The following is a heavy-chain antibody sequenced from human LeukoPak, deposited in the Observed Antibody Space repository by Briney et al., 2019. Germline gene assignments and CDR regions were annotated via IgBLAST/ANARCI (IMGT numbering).Heavy chain of an antibody. J-gene: IGHJ6*03. CDR3: ARTYGGGYYYYYMDV. CDR2: ISYDGSNK. CDR1: GFTFSSYA. Sequence: PGGSLRLSCAASGFTFSSYAMHWVRQAPGKGLEWVAVISYDGSNKYYADSVKGRFTISRDNSKSTLYLQMNSLRAEDTAVYYCARTYGGGYYYYYMDVWGKGTTVTVSS. D-gene: IGHD3-10*01. V-gene: IGHV3-30-3*01.